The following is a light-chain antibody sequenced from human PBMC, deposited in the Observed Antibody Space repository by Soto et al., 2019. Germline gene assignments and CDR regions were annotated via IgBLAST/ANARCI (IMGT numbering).Light chain of an antibody. V-gene: IGLV1-47*01. Sequence: QSVLTQPPSASGTPGQRVTISCSGSSSNIGSNYVYWYQQLPGTAPKLLIYRNNQRPSGVPDRFSGSKSGTSASLAISGLRSEDDADYYCAAWDDSLSGPLVFGGGTQLTVL. CDR1: SSNIGSNY. CDR3: AAWDDSLSGPLV. CDR2: RNN. J-gene: IGLJ2*01.